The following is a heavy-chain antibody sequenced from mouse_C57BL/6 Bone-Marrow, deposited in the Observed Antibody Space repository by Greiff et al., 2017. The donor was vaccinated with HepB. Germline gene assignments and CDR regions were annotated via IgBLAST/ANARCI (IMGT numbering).Heavy chain of an antibody. CDR2: SRNKANDYTT. V-gene: IGHV7-1*01. J-gene: IGHJ1*03. CDR1: GFTFSDFY. Sequence: EVKLMESGGGLVQSGRSLRLSCATSGFTFSDFYMEWVRQAPGKGLEWIAASRNKANDYTTEYSASVKGRFIVSRDTSQSILYLQMNALRAEDTAIYYCARDAGIYYDYENWYFDVWGTGTTVTVSS. D-gene: IGHD2-4*01. CDR3: ARDAGIYYDYENWYFDV.